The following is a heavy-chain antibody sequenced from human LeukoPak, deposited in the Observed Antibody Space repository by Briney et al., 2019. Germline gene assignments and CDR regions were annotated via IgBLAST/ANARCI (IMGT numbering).Heavy chain of an antibody. J-gene: IGHJ4*02. D-gene: IGHD3-10*01. CDR1: GFTFSSYG. Sequence: GGSLRLSCAASGFTFSSYGMHWVRQAPGKGLEWVSAISGSGGSTYYAYADSVKGRFTISRDNSKNTLYLQMNSLRAEDTAVYYCAKDPESYYYGSGSSSYWGQGTLVTVSS. V-gene: IGHV3-23*01. CDR3: AKDPESYYYGSGSSSY. CDR2: ISGSGGST.